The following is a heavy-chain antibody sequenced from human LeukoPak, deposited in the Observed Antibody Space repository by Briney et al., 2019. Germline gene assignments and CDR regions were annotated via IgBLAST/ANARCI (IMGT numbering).Heavy chain of an antibody. CDR2: IYTSGSA. Sequence: PSQTLSLTCTVSGGSISSGSYYWRWVRQPARKGLEWIGRIYTSGSATYNPALKSRVTISGDTSENQFSLRLSSVTAADTAVYYCARASYSYDISGWVPFDYWGQGTLVTVSS. J-gene: IGHJ4*02. CDR1: GGSISSGSYY. CDR3: ARASYSYDISGWVPFDY. V-gene: IGHV4-61*02. D-gene: IGHD3-22*01.